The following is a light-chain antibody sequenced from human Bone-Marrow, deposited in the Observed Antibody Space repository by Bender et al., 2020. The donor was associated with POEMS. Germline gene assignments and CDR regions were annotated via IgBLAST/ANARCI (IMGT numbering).Light chain of an antibody. CDR2: TNN. CDR3: CSYAGTRIFYV. V-gene: IGLV1-44*01. Sequence: QSVLTQPPSVSGTPGQRVTISCSGSGSNIGGYPVNWYQQLPGTAPRLLIYTNNERPSGVPDRFSGYKSGNTASLTISGLQAEDEADYYCCSYAGTRIFYVFGTGTRVTV. CDR1: GSNIGGYP. J-gene: IGLJ1*01.